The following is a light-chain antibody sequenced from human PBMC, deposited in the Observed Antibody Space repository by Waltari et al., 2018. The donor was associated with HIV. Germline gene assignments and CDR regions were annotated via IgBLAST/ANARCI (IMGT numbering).Light chain of an antibody. J-gene: IGLJ2*01. CDR1: KLGDQS. V-gene: IGLV3-1*01. CDR3: QAWDSSTVV. Sequence: SYELTQPPSVSVSPGQTASITCSGDKLGDQSACWYQQKPGQSPVLVIYQDSNRPPGIPERVSGSNSGNTATLTISGTQAMDEADYYCQAWDSSTVVFGGGTKLTVL. CDR2: QDS.